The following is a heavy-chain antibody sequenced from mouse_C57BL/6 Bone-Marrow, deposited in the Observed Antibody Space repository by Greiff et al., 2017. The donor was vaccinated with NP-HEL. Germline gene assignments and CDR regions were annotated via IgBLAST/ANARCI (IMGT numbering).Heavy chain of an antibody. J-gene: IGHJ2*01. CDR3: ARHEGDDYGSSPYDFDY. V-gene: IGHV1-62-2*01. D-gene: IGHD1-1*01. Sequence: VQLQQSGAELVKPGASVKLSCKASGYTFTEYTIHWVKQRSGQGLEWIGWFYPGSGSIKYNEKFKDKATLTADTSSSTVYMELSRLTSEDSAVYFCARHEGDDYGSSPYDFDYWGQGTTRTVAS. CDR1: GYTFTEYT. CDR2: FYPGSGSI.